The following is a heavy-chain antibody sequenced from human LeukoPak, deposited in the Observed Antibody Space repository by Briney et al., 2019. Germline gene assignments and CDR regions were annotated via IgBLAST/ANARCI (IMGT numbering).Heavy chain of an antibody. J-gene: IGHJ4*02. CDR3: ARTPGYYDILTGPLDY. CDR2: ISYDGSNK. D-gene: IGHD3-9*01. V-gene: IGHV3-30-3*01. Sequence: GGSLRLSCAASGFTFSSYAMDWVRQAPGKGLEWVAVISYDGSNKYYADSVKGRFTISRDNSKNTLYLQMNSLRAEDTAVYYCARTPGYYDILTGPLDYWGQGTLVTVSS. CDR1: GFTFSSYA.